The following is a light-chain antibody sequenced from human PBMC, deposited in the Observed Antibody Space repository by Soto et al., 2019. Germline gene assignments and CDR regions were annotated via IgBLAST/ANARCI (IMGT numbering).Light chain of an antibody. CDR1: SSDVGSYNL. V-gene: IGLV2-23*01. J-gene: IGLJ1*01. CDR2: EGS. CDR3: CSYAGSSTLNDV. Sequence: QSALTQPASVSGSPGQSITISCTGTSSDVGSYNLVSWYQQHPGKAPKLMIYEGSKRPSGVSNRFSGSKSGNTASLTISGLQAEDEADYYCCSYAGSSTLNDVFGTGTKLTVL.